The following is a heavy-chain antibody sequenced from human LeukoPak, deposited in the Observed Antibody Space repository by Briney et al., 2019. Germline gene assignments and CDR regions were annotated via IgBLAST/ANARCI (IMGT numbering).Heavy chain of an antibody. J-gene: IGHJ3*01. CDR1: GFTFSSYW. D-gene: IGHD3-16*01. CDR2: INSDGGST. V-gene: IGHV3-74*01. CDR3: ARDYGDAFDL. Sequence: GGSLRLSCAASGFTFSSYWMHWVRQAPGKGLVWVSHINSDGGSTTYAVSVEGRFTISRDNTKNTLYLQMNSLRAEDTAVYSCARDYGDAFDLWGQGTMVTASS.